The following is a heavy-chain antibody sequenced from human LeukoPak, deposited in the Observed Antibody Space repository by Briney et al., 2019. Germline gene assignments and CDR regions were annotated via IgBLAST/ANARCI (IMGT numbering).Heavy chain of an antibody. J-gene: IGHJ6*02. CDR3: AKLAVAGTGKWSYYYGMVV. V-gene: IGHV3-48*01. D-gene: IGHD6-19*01. CDR2: ISSSSSII. CDR1: GFTFSSYS. Sequence: GGSLRLSCAASGFTFSSYSMTWVRQATGKGLEWVSYISSSSSIIYYADSVKGRVNISRDNARNSLYLQIDSLRAGGTSLFYCAKLAVAGTGKWSYYYGMVVWGQGTTVTVSS.